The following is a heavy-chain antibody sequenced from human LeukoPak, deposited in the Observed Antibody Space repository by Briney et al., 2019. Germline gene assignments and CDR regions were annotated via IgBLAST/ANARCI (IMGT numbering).Heavy chain of an antibody. J-gene: IGHJ4*02. CDR3: AASRDTYDGSGYGSGHYFDN. CDR2: INPNTGGT. D-gene: IGHD3-22*01. CDR1: GNTFTGYY. V-gene: IGHV1-2*02. Sequence: ASVKVSCKASGNTFTGYYVHWVRQSPGQGLEWMGWINPNTGGTNYAQNFQGRITMTRDTSSSATHMELSSLRSDDTAVFYCAASRDTYDGSGYGSGHYFDNWGQGILVTVSS.